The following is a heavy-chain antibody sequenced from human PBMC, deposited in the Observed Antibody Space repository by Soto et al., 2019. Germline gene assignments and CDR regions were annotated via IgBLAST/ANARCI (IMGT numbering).Heavy chain of an antibody. CDR3: ATALNDYYGMDV. CDR1: GFTFDDYT. V-gene: IGHV3-43*01. J-gene: IGHJ6*02. D-gene: IGHD2-8*01. Sequence: EVQLVESGGVVVQPGGSLRLSCAASGFTFDDYTMHWVRQAPGKGLEWVSLISWDGGSTYYADSVKGRFTISRDNSKNSLYLQMNSLRTEDTALYYCATALNDYYGMDVWGQGTTVTVSS. CDR2: ISWDGGST.